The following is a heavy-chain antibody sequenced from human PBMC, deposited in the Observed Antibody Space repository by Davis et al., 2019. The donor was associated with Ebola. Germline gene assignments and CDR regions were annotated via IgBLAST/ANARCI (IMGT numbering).Heavy chain of an antibody. CDR3: AKFVDIVVVPGTLPNRPDRDRMGV. Sequence: GGSLRLSCQPSGLTFRSYWMHWARQAPGKGLEWVSAISGRGGSTYYAHSVKGRLTISRDNSKNTLYLQMNSLRAEDTAVYYCAKFVDIVVVPGTLPNRPDRDRMGVWGQGTTVTVSS. CDR1: GLTFRSYW. D-gene: IGHD2-2*01. CDR2: ISGRGGST. V-gene: IGHV3-23*01. J-gene: IGHJ6*02.